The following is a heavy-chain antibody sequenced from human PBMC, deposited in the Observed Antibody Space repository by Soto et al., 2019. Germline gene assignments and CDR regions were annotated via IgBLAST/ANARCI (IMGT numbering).Heavy chain of an antibody. CDR1: GYTFTSYA. CDR2: INAGNGNT. V-gene: IGHV1-3*01. J-gene: IGHJ6*02. CDR3: ARSCSGGSCDYYDYGMDV. D-gene: IGHD2-15*01. Sequence: QVQLVQSGAEVKKPGASVKVSCKASGYTFTSYAMHWVRQAPGQRLEWMGWINAGNGNTKYSQKFQGRVTITRDTSASTAYMELSSLRSEDTAVYYCARSCSGGSCDYYDYGMDVWGHGSTVTVSS.